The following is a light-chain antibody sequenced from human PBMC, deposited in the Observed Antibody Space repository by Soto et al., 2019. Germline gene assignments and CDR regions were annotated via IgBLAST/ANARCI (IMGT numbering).Light chain of an antibody. J-gene: IGLJ1*01. CDR3: ISYTGSSTSYV. Sequence: QSALTQPASVSGSPGQSITGSCSGTSSDVGSYDHVAWYQQFPGKTPKLMIYEVSNRPSGVSSRFSGSKSGNTASLTISWLQAEDEADYYCISYTGSSTSYVFGSGTKVTVL. CDR2: EVS. CDR1: SSDVGSYDH. V-gene: IGLV2-14*01.